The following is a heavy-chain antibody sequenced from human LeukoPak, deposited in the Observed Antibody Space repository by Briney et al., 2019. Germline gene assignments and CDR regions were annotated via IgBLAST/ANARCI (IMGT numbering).Heavy chain of an antibody. CDR2: MSTSGSTI. J-gene: IGHJ6*03. V-gene: IGHV3-11*01. Sequence: PGGSLRLSCATSGFTFNTYAMSWVRQAPGKGLEWLSYMSTSGSTIYYADSVKGRFTISRDNAKNSLYLQMNSLRAEDTALYYCARNGALYSSSWYSYYYYYYYMDVWGKGTTVTVPS. CDR3: ARNGALYSSSWYSYYYYYYYMDV. D-gene: IGHD6-13*01. CDR1: GFTFNTYA.